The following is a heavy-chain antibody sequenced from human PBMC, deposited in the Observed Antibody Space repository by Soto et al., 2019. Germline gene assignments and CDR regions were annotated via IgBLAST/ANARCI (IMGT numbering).Heavy chain of an antibody. V-gene: IGHV1-8*02. J-gene: IGHJ4*02. CDR3: ARVYSDSTGYYQGGFDS. CDR2: MNPVSGNT. D-gene: IGHD3-22*01. CDR1: GYIFSSFD. Sequence: QVQLVQSGAEVKKPGASVKVSCKASGYIFSSFDINWVRQAPGQGLEWMGWMNPVSGNTGFAQKFQGRVTMTRNTPLSTAYIELSSLTSEDTAVYYCARVYSDSTGYYQGGFDSWGQGTLVTVSS.